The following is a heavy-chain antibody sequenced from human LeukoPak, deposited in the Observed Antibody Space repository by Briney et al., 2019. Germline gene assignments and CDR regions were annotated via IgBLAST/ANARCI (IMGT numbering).Heavy chain of an antibody. V-gene: IGHV5-51*01. J-gene: IGHJ4*02. D-gene: IGHD5-18*01. CDR1: GYSSW. Sequence: GESLKISCKGSGYSSWIGWVRQMPGKGLEWMGIISPGDSDTRYSPSFLVQVTISADKSISTAYLQWSSLKASDTAMYYCARVVKRGYTYGYFDYWGQGTLVTVSS. CDR3: ARVVKRGYTYGYFDY. CDR2: ISPGDSDT.